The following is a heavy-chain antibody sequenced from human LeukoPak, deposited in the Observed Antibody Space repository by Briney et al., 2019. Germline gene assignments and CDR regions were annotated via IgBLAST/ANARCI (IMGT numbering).Heavy chain of an antibody. CDR3: ARVDFRVTTDRSRFDP. D-gene: IGHD4-17*01. CDR1: GFTFSSYA. Sequence: GVSLRLPCAASGFTFSSYAMSGVRQAPGKGLEWVSGIGVGGGSTYYADSVKSRLTISRDNSKNTLYLQMNSLRAEDTAVYYCARVDFRVTTDRSRFDPWGQGTLVTVSS. V-gene: IGHV3-23*01. CDR2: IGVGGGST. J-gene: IGHJ5*02.